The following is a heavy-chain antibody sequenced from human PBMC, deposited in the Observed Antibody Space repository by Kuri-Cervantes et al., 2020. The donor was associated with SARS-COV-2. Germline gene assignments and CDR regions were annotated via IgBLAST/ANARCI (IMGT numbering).Heavy chain of an antibody. CDR1: GFTFSSYA. J-gene: IGHJ4*02. Sequence: GGSLRLSCAASGFTFSSYAMSWVRQAPGKGLEWVSAISGSGGSTYYADSVKGRFTISRDNSKNSLYLEMNSLRPEDTAVYYCAKVETANLDYWGQGTRVTGSS. V-gene: IGHV3-23*01. CDR2: ISGSGGST. D-gene: IGHD3-3*01. CDR3: AKVETANLDY.